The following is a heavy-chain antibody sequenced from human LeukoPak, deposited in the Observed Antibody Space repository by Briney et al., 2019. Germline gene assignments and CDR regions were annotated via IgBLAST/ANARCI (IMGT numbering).Heavy chain of an antibody. Sequence: GGSLRLSCAASGITVNTDYMSWVRQAPGKGLEWVSNVFSDGRTFYADSVKGRFTISRDSSKNSIFLQMNSLRAEDTAVYYCARGDFDYWGQGTLVTVSS. CDR2: VFSDGRT. J-gene: IGHJ4*02. CDR3: ARGDFDY. V-gene: IGHV3-53*01. CDR1: GITVNTDY.